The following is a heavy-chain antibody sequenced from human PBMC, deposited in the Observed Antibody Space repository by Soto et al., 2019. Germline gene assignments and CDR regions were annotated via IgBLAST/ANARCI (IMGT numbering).Heavy chain of an antibody. V-gene: IGHV3-48*02. CDR1: GLTFSSYS. D-gene: IGHD4-17*01. J-gene: IGHJ4*02. CDR2: ISSSGSTI. CDR3: AREAYGDYYFDY. Sequence: GGSLRLSCAASGLTFSSYSMNWVRQAPGKGLEWVSYISSSGSTIYYADSVKGRFTISRSNAKNSLYLQMNSLRDEDTAVYYCAREAYGDYYFDYWGQGTLVTVSS.